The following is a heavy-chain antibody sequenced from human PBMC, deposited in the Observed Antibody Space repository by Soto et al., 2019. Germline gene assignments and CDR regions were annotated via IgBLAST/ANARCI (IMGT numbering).Heavy chain of an antibody. CDR2: ISYDGSNK. V-gene: IGHV3-30*18. CDR1: GFTFSSYG. Sequence: QVQLVESGGGVVQPGRSLRLSCAASGFTFSSYGMHWVRKAPGKGLEWVSVISYDGSNKYYADSVRGRFTISRDNSKNTLYLQMNSLRAEDTAVYYCAKSGVLRYFDWLFIDYWGQGTLVTVSS. CDR3: AKSGVLRYFDWLFIDY. J-gene: IGHJ4*02. D-gene: IGHD3-9*01.